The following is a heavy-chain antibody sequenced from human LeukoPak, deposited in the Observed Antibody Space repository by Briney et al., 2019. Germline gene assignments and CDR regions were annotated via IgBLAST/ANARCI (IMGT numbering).Heavy chain of an antibody. CDR2: ISGSSGII. CDR1: GFTFNTYT. V-gene: IGHV3-48*01. CDR3: ARVEGP. Sequence: PGGSLRLSCAASGFTFNTYTMNWVRQAPGKGLEWVSYISGSSGIIDYADSVGGRFTISRDNAKNSLYLQMNSLRAEDTAVYYCARVEGPWGQGTLVTVSS. J-gene: IGHJ4*02.